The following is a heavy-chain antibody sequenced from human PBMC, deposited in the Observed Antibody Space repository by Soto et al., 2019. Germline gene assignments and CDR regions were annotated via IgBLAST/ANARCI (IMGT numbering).Heavy chain of an antibody. V-gene: IGHV3-48*01. CDR3: ARRRYGDYLYYFDY. D-gene: IGHD4-17*01. CDR1: GFTFSSYS. Sequence: GGSLRLSCAASGFTFSSYSMNWVRQAPGKGLEWVSYISSSSSTIYYADSVKGRFTISRDNAKNSLYLQMNSLRAEDTAVYYCARRRYGDYLYYFDYWGQGTLVTVSS. CDR2: ISSSSSTI. J-gene: IGHJ4*02.